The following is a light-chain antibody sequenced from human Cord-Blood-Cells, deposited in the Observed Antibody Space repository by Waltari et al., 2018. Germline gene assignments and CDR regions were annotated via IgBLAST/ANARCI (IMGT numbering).Light chain of an antibody. V-gene: IGKV3-11*01. CDR3: QQRET. CDR2: DAS. Sequence: DIVLTQSPATLSLSPGERATLSCRASQSVSSYLAWYQQKPGQPPRLLIYDASNRATGIPARFSGSGSGTDFTLTISSLEPEDFAVYYCQQRETFGQGTKLEIK. J-gene: IGKJ2*01. CDR1: QSVSSY.